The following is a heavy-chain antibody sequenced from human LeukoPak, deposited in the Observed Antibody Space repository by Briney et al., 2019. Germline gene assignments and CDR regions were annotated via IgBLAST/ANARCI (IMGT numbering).Heavy chain of an antibody. J-gene: IGHJ5*02. V-gene: IGHV4-61*02. CDR1: GGSISSGSYY. CDR3: AREDTIIWGLDP. D-gene: IGHD5-12*01. CDR2: IYTSGST. Sequence: PSQTLSLTCTVSGGSISSGSYYWSWIRQPAGKGLEWIGRIYTSGSTNYNPSLKSRVTISVDTSKNQFSLKLSSVTAADTAVYYCAREDTIIWGLDPWGQGTLVTVSS.